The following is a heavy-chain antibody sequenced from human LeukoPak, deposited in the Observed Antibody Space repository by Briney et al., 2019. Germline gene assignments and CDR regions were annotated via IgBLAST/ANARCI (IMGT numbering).Heavy chain of an antibody. CDR2: IGASSGTL. Sequence: GGSLRLPCAASGFSLSNYAMSWVRQAPGEGLEGVSSIGASSGTLHYADSVKGRFTVSRDNSKNTLHLQMNSLRAEDTAIYYCTKTNRFYADTYKWYDPWGQGTLVTVSS. CDR3: TKTNRFYADTYKWYDP. CDR1: GFSLSNYA. V-gene: IGHV3-23*01. J-gene: IGHJ5*02. D-gene: IGHD4-17*01.